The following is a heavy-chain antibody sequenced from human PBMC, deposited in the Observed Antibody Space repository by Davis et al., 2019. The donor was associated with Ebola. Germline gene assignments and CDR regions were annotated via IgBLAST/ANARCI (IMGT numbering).Heavy chain of an antibody. CDR3: ARGGYDSRHFDY. D-gene: IGHD3-22*01. J-gene: IGHJ4*02. CDR1: GFTFSTYS. Sequence: PGGSLRLSCAASGFTFSTYSMNWVRQAPGKGLEWVSSISSTSSYIYYADSMKGRFTISRDNAKNALYLQMNSLRAEDTAVYYCARGGYDSRHFDYWGQGTLVTVSS. V-gene: IGHV3-21*01. CDR2: ISSTSSYI.